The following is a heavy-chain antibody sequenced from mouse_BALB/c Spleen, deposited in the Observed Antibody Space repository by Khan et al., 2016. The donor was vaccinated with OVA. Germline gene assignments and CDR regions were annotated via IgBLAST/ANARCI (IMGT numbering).Heavy chain of an antibody. V-gene: IGHV14-3*02. CDR2: IAPANGNT. CDR3: ARPSYDPRDFEV. D-gene: IGHD2-3*01. J-gene: IGHJ1*01. Sequence: EVQLQESGAELVKPGASVKLSCTASGFTIKVTYLHWVKQRPEQGLEWIGRIAPANGNTQYDPKFQGKATITSDTSSNTSYLQLNSLTSEDTAVYYCARPSYDPRDFEVWGAGTTVTVSS. CDR1: GFTIKVTY.